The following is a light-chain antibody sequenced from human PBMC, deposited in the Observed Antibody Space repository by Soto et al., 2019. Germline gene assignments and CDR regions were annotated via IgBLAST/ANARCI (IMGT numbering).Light chain of an antibody. CDR1: QSLLHRNGFNS. J-gene: IGKJ1*01. CDR2: VGS. CDR3: MQSLQTPWT. V-gene: IGKV2-28*01. Sequence: DIVMTQSPLSLPVTPGEPASISCRSSQSLLHRNGFNSLDWFLQKPGQSPQVLIYVGSTRASGVSDRLSGSGSGTDFTLKISRVEAEDVGVYYCMQSLQTPWTFGQGTKVYIQ.